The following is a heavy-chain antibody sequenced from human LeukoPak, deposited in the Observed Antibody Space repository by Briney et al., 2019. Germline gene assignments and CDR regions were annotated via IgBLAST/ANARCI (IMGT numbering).Heavy chain of an antibody. CDR1: GYSFGNRW. CDR3: ARHGEGAGTSSDT. D-gene: IGHD1-14*01. Sequence: GESLKISCEGSGYSFGNRWIGWVRQMPGKGLEWMGIIYPDDSDTIYKPSFEGQVTISADTSISTAYLQWSSLKASDTAMYYCARHGEGAGTSSDTWGQGTLVTVSS. V-gene: IGHV5-51*01. CDR2: IYPDDSDT. J-gene: IGHJ4*02.